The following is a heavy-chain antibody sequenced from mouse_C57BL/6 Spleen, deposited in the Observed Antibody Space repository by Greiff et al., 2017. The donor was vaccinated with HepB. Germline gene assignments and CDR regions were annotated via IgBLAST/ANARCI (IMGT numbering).Heavy chain of an antibody. CDR1: GFTFSDYG. CDR3: ARAWALDY. V-gene: IGHV5-17*01. Sequence: EVQVVESGGGLVKPGGSLKLSCAASGFTFSDYGMHWVRQAPEKGLEWVAYISSGSSTIYYADTVKGRFTISRDNAKNTLFLQMTSLRSEDTAMYYCARAWALDYWGQGTTLTVSS. CDR2: ISSGSSTI. D-gene: IGHD3-1*01. J-gene: IGHJ2*01.